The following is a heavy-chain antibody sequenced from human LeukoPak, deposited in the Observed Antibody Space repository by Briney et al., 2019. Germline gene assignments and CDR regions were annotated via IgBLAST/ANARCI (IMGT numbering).Heavy chain of an antibody. V-gene: IGHV4-59*13. J-gene: IGHJ3*01. CDR1: GVSISSSY. CDR2: IYYSGST. D-gene: IGHD3-22*01. Sequence: SETPSLTCTVSGVSISSSYWSWIRQPPGKGLEWIGYIYYSGSTNYNPSLKSRVTISVDTSRNQFSLELTSVTAADTAVYYCARGCYDGRGFSNTFDAWGLGTVVTVSS. CDR3: ARGCYDGRGFSNTFDA.